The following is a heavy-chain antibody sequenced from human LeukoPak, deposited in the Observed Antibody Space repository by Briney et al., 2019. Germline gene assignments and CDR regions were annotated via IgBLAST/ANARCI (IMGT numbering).Heavy chain of an antibody. CDR1: GGSISSYY. V-gene: IGHV4-4*07. CDR3: ARGPYCGGDCYFDS. J-gene: IGHJ4*02. Sequence: SETLSLTCTVSGGSISSYYWSWIRQPAGKGLEWIGRIYTSGSTNYNPSLKSRVTMSVDTSKTQFSLRLSSVTAADTAVYYCARGPYCGGDCYFDSWGQGTLVTVSS. CDR2: IYTSGST. D-gene: IGHD2-21*01.